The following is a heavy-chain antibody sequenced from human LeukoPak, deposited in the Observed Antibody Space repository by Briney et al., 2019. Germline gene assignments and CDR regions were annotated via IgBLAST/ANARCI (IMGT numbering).Heavy chain of an antibody. D-gene: IGHD2-2*01. Sequence: PGGSLRLSCAASGFAFHNYWMSWVRQAPGKGLEWVAFIRYDGSNKYYADSVKGRFTISRDNSKNTLYLQMNSLRAEDTAVYYCAKDRFSTSVFDYWGQGTLVTVSS. CDR3: AKDRFSTSVFDY. CDR2: IRYDGSNK. V-gene: IGHV3-30*02. CDR1: GFAFHNYW. J-gene: IGHJ4*02.